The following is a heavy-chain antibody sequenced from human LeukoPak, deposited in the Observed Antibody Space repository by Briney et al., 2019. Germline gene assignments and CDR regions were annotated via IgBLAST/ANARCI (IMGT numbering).Heavy chain of an antibody. CDR2: ISYDGSNK. J-gene: IGHJ4*02. Sequence: GGSLRLSCAASGFTFSSYGMHWVRQAPGKGLEWVAVISYDGSNKYYADSVKGRFTISRDNSKNTLYLQMNSLRAEDTAVYYCARVDYGDYGFDYWGQGTLVTVSS. V-gene: IGHV3-30*03. CDR3: ARVDYGDYGFDY. CDR1: GFTFSSYG. D-gene: IGHD4-17*01.